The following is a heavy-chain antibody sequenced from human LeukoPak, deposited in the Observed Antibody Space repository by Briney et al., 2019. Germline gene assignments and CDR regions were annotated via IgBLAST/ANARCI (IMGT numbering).Heavy chain of an antibody. CDR3: ASLTGDGGY. J-gene: IGHJ4*02. CDR2: INHSGST. V-gene: IGHV4-34*01. Sequence: SETLSLTCAVYGGSFSGYYWSWIRQPPGKGLEWIGEINHSGSTNYNPSLKSRVTISVDTSKNQFSLKLSSVTAADTAVYYCASLTGDGGYWGQGTLVTVSS. CDR1: GGSFSGYY. D-gene: IGHD7-27*01.